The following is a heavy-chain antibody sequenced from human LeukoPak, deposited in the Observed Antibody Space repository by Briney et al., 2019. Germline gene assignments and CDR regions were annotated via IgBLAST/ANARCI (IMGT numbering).Heavy chain of an antibody. V-gene: IGHV4-61*01. CDR3: ARSEGVILFDY. CDR2: IYYSGST. CDR1: GGSVSSGSYY. Sequence: SETLSLTCTVSGGSVSSGSYYWSWIRQPPGKGLEWIGYIYYSGSTNYNPSLKSRVTISVDTSKNQFSLKLSSVTAADTAVYYCARSEGVILFDYWGQGTLVTVSS. J-gene: IGHJ4*02. D-gene: IGHD3-16*02.